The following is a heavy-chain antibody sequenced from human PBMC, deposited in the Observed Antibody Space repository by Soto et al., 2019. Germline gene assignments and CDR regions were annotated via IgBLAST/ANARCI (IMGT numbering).Heavy chain of an antibody. J-gene: IGHJ6*03. CDR2: IRSKANSYAT. CDR3: TRGVAATGILDYYYYMDV. Sequence: EVQLVESGGGLVQPGGSLKLSCAASGFTFSGSAMHWVRQASGKGLEWVGRIRSKANSYATAYAASVKGRFTISRDDSKNTAYLQMNSLKNEDTAVYYCTRGVAATGILDYYYYMDVWGKGTTVTVSS. CDR1: GFTFSGSA. D-gene: IGHD2-15*01. V-gene: IGHV3-73*01.